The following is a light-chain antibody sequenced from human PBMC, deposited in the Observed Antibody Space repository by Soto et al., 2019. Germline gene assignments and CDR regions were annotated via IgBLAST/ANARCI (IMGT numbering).Light chain of an antibody. Sequence: QAVVTQPPSASGTPGQRVTISCSGSRSNIGSNAVSWYQQHPGTAPKLLIYNDNQRPSGVPDRFSASKSGTSASLAISGLQSEDEADYYCAAWDDSLNARGVFGGGTKLTVL. CDR3: AAWDDSLNARGV. J-gene: IGLJ3*02. V-gene: IGLV1-44*01. CDR2: NDN. CDR1: RSNIGSNA.